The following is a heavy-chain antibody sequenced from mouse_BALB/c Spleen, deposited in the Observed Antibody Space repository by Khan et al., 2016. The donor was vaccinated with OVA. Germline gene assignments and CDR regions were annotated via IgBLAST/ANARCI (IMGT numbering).Heavy chain of an antibody. Sequence: QVQLQQSGTELAKPGASVKMSCKASGYTFISYWMHWVKQRPGQGLEWIGYINPSTDYTEYNQKFKDKATLTTDKSSNTAYMQLSSLTSEDSGVYYSTRRGLYGIFVYWGQGTRVTVSA. J-gene: IGHJ3*01. CDR2: INPSTDYT. CDR3: TRRGLYGIFVY. CDR1: GYTFISYW. D-gene: IGHD2-1*01. V-gene: IGHV1-7*01.